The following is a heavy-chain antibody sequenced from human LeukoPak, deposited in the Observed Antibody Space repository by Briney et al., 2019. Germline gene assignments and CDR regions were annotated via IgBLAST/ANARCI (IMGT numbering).Heavy chain of an antibody. CDR1: GFTFSSYS. V-gene: IGHV3-21*01. D-gene: IGHD6-19*01. CDR3: AKDNWNSSGWYSQLDY. J-gene: IGHJ4*02. Sequence: GGSLRLSCAASGFTFSSYSMNWVRQAPGKGLEWVSSISSSSSYICYADSVKGRFTISRDNSKNTLYLQMNSLRAEDTAVYYCAKDNWNSSGWYSQLDYWGQGTLVTISS. CDR2: ISSSSSYI.